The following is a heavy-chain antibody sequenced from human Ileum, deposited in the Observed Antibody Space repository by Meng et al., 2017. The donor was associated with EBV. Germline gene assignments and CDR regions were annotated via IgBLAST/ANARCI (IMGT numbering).Heavy chain of an antibody. D-gene: IGHD1-26*01. CDR1: GYTFSNYG. CDR3: ARAGNGGSYYFTY. Sequence: QFLLVQSGAEVKKPGDSGKVSCKASGYTFSNYGISWLRQAPGQGLEWMGWISAYNGNTNYAQNLQGRVTMTTDTSTGTAYMEVRSLRSDDTAVYYCARAGNGGSYYFTYWGQGTLVTVSS. V-gene: IGHV1-18*01. J-gene: IGHJ4*02. CDR2: ISAYNGNT.